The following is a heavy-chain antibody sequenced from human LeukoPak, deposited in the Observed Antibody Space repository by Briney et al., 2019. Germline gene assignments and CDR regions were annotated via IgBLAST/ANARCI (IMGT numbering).Heavy chain of an antibody. Sequence: PGGSLRLSCAASGFTFNDYYMSWIRQAPGKGLEWVSYISTSGSTIYYADSVKGRFTISRGIAKNSLYLQMNSLRAEDTAVYYCARDFGRYFFDYWGQGTLVTVSS. V-gene: IGHV3-11*04. CDR1: GFTFNDYY. J-gene: IGHJ4*02. CDR3: ARDFGRYFFDY. D-gene: IGHD3-10*01. CDR2: ISTSGSTI.